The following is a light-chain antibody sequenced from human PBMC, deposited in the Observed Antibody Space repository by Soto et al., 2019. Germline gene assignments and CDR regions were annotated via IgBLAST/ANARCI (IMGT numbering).Light chain of an antibody. CDR1: SNDVGGYNF. J-gene: IGLJ2*01. CDR3: SSYAGSNKLL. Sequence: QSALTQPPSASGSPGQSVTISCTGTSNDVGGYNFVSWYQQHPGKAPKLMIYEVSRRPSGVPDRFSGSKSGNTASLTVSGLQAEDEADYYCSSYAGSNKLLFGGGTKLTVL. V-gene: IGLV2-8*01. CDR2: EVS.